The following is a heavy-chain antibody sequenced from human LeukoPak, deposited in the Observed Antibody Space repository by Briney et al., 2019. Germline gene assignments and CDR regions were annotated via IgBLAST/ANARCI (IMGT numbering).Heavy chain of an antibody. CDR3: ARLPILGIAAAP. CDR1: GGSISSSSYY. CDR2: IYYSGST. D-gene: IGHD6-13*01. J-gene: IGHJ4*02. V-gene: IGHV4-39*01. Sequence: SETLSLTCTVSGGSISSSSYYWGWIRQPPGKGLEWIGSIYYSGSTYYNPSLKSRVTISVDTSKNQFSLKLSSVTAADTAVYYCARLPILGIAAAPWGQGTLVTVSS.